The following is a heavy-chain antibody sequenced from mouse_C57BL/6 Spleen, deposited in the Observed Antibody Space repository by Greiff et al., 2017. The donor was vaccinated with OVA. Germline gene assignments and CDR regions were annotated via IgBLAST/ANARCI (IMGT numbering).Heavy chain of an antibody. CDR2: IDPSDSET. CDR1: GYTFTSYW. D-gene: IGHD1-1*01. CDR3: ARSPYYYGSRRGYFDY. Sequence: VQLQQSGAELVRPGSSVKLSCKASGYTFTSYWMHWVKQRPIQGLEWIGNIDPSDSETHYNQKFKDKATLTVDKSSSTAYMQLSSLTSEDSAVYYCARSPYYYGSRRGYFDYWGQGTTLTVS. J-gene: IGHJ2*01. V-gene: IGHV1-52*01.